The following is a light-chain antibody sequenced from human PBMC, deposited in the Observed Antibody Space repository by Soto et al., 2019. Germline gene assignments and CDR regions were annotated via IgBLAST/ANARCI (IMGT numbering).Light chain of an antibody. J-gene: IGLJ1*01. Sequence: YELTQPPSVSVSPGQTASMTCSGDKLGDKYACWYQQKPGQSPVLVIYQDSKRPSGIPERFSGSNSGNTATLTISGTQAMDEADYYCQAWDSSTARYVFGTGTQLTVL. CDR3: QAWDSSTARYV. V-gene: IGLV3-1*01. CDR1: KLGDKY. CDR2: QDS.